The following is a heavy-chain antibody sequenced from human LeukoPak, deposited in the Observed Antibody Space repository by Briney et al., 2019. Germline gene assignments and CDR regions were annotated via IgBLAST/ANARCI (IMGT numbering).Heavy chain of an antibody. CDR3: ARSIGSGIETPDY. J-gene: IGHJ4*02. V-gene: IGHV3-23*01. CDR1: GFFLSSQG. CDR2: ISGSGDTT. D-gene: IGHD3-10*01. Sequence: PGGSLRLSCAGSGFFLSSQGMNWVRQAPGKGVEWVSFISGSGDTTYFADSVKGRFTISRDNSKNTLYLQMNSLRAEDTAVYYCARSIGSGIETPDYWGQGTLVTVSS.